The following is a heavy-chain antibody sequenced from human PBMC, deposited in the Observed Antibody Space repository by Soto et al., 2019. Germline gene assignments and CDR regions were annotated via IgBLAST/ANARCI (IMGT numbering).Heavy chain of an antibody. CDR3: ARDPDTAMDYYYYGMDV. J-gene: IGHJ6*02. V-gene: IGHV1-2*02. D-gene: IGHD5-18*01. CDR1: GYTFSGYY. CDR2: INPNSGGT. Sequence: ASVKVSCKASGYTFSGYYMDWGRQAPGQGLEWMGWINPNSGGTNYAQKFQGRVTMTRDTSISTAYMELSRLRSDDTAVYYCARDPDTAMDYYYYGMDVWGQGTTVTGSS.